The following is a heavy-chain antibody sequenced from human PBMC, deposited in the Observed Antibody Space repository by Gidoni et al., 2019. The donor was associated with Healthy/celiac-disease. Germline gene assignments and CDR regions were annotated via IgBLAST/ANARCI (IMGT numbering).Heavy chain of an antibody. D-gene: IGHD6-19*01. CDR2: INHSGST. V-gene: IGHV4-34*01. Sequence: QVQLQQWGAGLLKPSETLSLPCAVSGGSFSGYYWSWIRQPPGKGLEWIGEINHSGSTNYNPSLKSRVTISVDTSKNQFSLKLSSVTAADTAVYYCATITRVAGTRGYDYWGQGTLVTVSS. J-gene: IGHJ4*02. CDR1: GGSFSGYY. CDR3: ATITRVAGTRGYDY.